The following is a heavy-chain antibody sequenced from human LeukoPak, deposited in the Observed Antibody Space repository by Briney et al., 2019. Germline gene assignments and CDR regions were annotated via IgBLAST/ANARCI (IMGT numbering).Heavy chain of an antibody. V-gene: IGHV3-23*01. D-gene: IGHD6-13*01. CDR2: ISRGGAYT. CDR3: AKGPSGRLSNSWFVY. CDR1: GFTFGTYD. Sequence: GGSLRLSCAASGFTFGTYDMYWIRQAPGKGLECVSSISRGGAYTYYADSVKGRFTISRDNSKNTLYLQMNSLRAEDTAVYYCAKGPSGRLSNSWFVYWGQGTLVTVSS. J-gene: IGHJ4*02.